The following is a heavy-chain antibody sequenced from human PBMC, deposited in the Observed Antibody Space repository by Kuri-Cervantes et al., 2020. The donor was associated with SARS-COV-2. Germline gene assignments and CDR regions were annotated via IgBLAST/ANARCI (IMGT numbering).Heavy chain of an antibody. CDR1: GGSISSHF. CDR2: IYHSGST. D-gene: IGHD3-10*01. J-gene: IGHJ6*03. Sequence: ESLKISCTVSGGSISSHFWSWIRQPPGKGLEWIGSIYHSGSTYYNPSLKSRVTISVDTSKNQFSLKLSSVTAADTAVYYCAREVLLWFGELSYMDVWGKGTTVTVSS. V-gene: IGHV4-59*11. CDR3: AREVLLWFGELSYMDV.